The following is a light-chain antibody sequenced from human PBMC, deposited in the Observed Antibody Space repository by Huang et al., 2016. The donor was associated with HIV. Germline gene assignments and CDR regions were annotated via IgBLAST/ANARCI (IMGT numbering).Light chain of an antibody. CDR2: EVS. CDR1: QSLLHSDGKTY. V-gene: IGKV2-29*02. Sequence: DIVMIQTPLSLSVTPGQPASISCKSSQSLLHSDGKTYLYWSLQKPGQSPHLLIYEVSGRFAGVPDRFSGSGSGTDFTLKISRVEAEDVGVYYCMQGKHFPRTFGQGTKVEIK. CDR3: MQGKHFPRT. J-gene: IGKJ1*01.